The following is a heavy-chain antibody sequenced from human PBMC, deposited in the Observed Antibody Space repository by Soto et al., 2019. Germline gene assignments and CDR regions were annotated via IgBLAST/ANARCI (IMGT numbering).Heavy chain of an antibody. CDR3: ARGGRFLEWLPQYYYYYGMDV. J-gene: IGHJ6*02. CDR1: GFTFSSYS. Sequence: EVQLVESGGGLVKPGGSLRLSCAASGFTFSSYSMNWVRQAPGKGLEWVSSISSSSSYIYYADSVKGRFTISRDNAKNSLYLQMNSLRAEDTAVYYCARGGRFLEWLPQYYYYYGMDVWGQGTTVTVSS. V-gene: IGHV3-21*01. D-gene: IGHD3-3*01. CDR2: ISSSSSYI.